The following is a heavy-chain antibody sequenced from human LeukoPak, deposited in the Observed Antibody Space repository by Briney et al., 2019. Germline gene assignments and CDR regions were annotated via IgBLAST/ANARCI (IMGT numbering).Heavy chain of an antibody. Sequence: GGSLRLSCAASGFIFSSYSMNWVRQAPGKGLEWVSSISSSSSYIYYADSVKGRFTISRDNAKNSLYLQMNSLRAEDTAVYYCARDGALYSGYDYYYYYYGMDVWGQGTTVTVSS. V-gene: IGHV3-21*01. D-gene: IGHD5-12*01. J-gene: IGHJ6*02. CDR3: ARDGALYSGYDYYYYYYGMDV. CDR1: GFIFSSYS. CDR2: ISSSSSYI.